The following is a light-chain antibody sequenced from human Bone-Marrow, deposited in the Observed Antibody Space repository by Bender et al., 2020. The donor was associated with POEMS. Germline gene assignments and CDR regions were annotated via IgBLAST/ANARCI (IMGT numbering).Light chain of an antibody. CDR3: SSYTSDNTVI. J-gene: IGLJ2*01. CDR2: EVS. V-gene: IGLV2-14*02. Sequence: QSALTQPASVSGSPGQSITISCTGTSSDVGNYNLVSWYQHRPGKAPKVLIYEVSKRPSGVSNRFSGSKSGNTASLTISGLQAEDESDYYCSSYTSDNTVIFGGGTKVTVL. CDR1: SSDVGNYNL.